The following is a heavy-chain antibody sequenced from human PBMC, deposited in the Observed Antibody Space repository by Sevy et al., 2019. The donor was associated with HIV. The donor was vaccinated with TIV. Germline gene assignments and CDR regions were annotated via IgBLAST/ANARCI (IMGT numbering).Heavy chain of an antibody. J-gene: IGHJ6*02. CDR3: ARDFGGYDSYYYYGLDV. V-gene: IGHV3-30-3*01. CDR2: ISYDGSNK. D-gene: IGHD5-12*01. Sequence: GGSLRLSCAASGFTFSSYAMHWVRQAPGKGLEWVAVISYDGSNKYYADSVKGRFTISRENSKNTLYLQMNSLRTEDTAVYYCARDFGGYDSYYYYGLDVWGQGTTVTVSS. CDR1: GFTFSSYA.